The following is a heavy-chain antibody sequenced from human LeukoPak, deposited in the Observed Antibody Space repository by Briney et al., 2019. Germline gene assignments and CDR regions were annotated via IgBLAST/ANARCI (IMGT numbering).Heavy chain of an antibody. D-gene: IGHD2-2*01. CDR1: GYTLTELS. CDR3: ATQDGVVVPAEYYGMDV. Sequence: ASVNVSYKVSGYTLTELSMHWVRQAPGKGLEWMGGFDPEDGETIYAQKFQGRVTMTEDTSTDTAYMELSSLRSEDTAVHYCATQDGVVVPAEYYGMDVWGQGTTVTVSS. J-gene: IGHJ6*02. V-gene: IGHV1-24*01. CDR2: FDPEDGET.